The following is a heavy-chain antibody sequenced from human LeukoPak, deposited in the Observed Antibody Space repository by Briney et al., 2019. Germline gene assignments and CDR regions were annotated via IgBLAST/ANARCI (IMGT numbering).Heavy chain of an antibody. V-gene: IGHV3-30*18. CDR2: ISYGGSNK. CDR1: GFTFSSYG. D-gene: IGHD5-12*01. J-gene: IGHJ6*04. Sequence: GGSLRLSCAASGFTFSSYGMHWVRQAPGKGLEWVAVISYGGSNKYYADSVKGRFTISRDNSKNTLYLQMNSLRAEDTAVYYCAKVGYSGYEYYYGMDVWGKGTTVTVSS. CDR3: AKVGYSGYEYYYGMDV.